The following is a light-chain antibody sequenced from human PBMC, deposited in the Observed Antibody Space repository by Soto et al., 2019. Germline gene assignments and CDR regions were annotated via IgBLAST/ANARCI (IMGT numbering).Light chain of an antibody. CDR3: QQYGSSPSWT. V-gene: IGKV3-20*01. CDR2: GAS. J-gene: IGKJ1*01. Sequence: EIVLTQSPGTLSLSPGERATLSCRASQSVSSSYLAWYQQKPGQAPRLLIYGASSSATGIADRFSGSGSGTAFTLTNSRLEHEDFAVYYCQQYGSSPSWTFGQGTKVEIK. CDR1: QSVSSSY.